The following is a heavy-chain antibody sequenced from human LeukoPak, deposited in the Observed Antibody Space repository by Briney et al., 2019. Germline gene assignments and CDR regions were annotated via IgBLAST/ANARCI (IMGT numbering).Heavy chain of an antibody. J-gene: IGHJ4*02. CDR3: AKPDSDKPDY. V-gene: IGHV3-30*18. CDR2: ISYDGSNK. CDR1: GFTFSSYG. Sequence: GGSLRLSCAASGFTFSSYGMHWVRQAPGKGLEWVAVISYDGSNKYYADSVKGRFTISRDNSKNTLYLQMNSLRAEDTAVYYCAKPDSDKPDYWGQGTLVTVSS.